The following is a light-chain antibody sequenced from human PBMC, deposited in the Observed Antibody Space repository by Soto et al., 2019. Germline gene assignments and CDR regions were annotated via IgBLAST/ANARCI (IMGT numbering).Light chain of an antibody. CDR3: QQYGNSPPNT. V-gene: IGKV3-20*01. J-gene: IGKJ2*01. CDR2: GAS. CDR1: QSVSNSY. Sequence: EIVLTQSPGTLSLSPGERATLSCRASQSVSNSYLAWDQQKPGQAPRLLISGASSRATGIPDRFSGSGSGTDFTLTISRLEPEDFAVYYCQQYGNSPPNTFGQGTKLEIK.